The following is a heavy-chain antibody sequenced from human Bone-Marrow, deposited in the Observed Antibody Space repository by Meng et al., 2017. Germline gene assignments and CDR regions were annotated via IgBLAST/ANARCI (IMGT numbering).Heavy chain of an antibody. CDR3: AREWDLGSGSLPYNWFDP. J-gene: IGHJ5*01. CDR1: GYTFSSYG. D-gene: IGHD3-10*01. Sequence: ASVKVSCKASGYTFSSYGISWVRQAPGQGLEWMGWISAYNGNTNYPQKFQGRVTMTTDTSTSTAYMEMRSLRSDDTAVYYCAREWDLGSGSLPYNWFDPWGQGTTVTVSS. V-gene: IGHV1-18*01. CDR2: ISAYNGNT.